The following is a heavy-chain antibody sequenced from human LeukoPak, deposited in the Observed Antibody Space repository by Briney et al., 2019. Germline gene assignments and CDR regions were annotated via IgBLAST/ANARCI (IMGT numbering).Heavy chain of an antibody. V-gene: IGHV1-18*01. Sequence: ASVKVSCKASGYTFTSYGISWVRQAPGQGLEWMGWISAYNGNTNYAQKFQGRVTITADKSTSTAYMELSSLRSEDTAVYYCARDYTQVAFDIWGQGTMVTVSS. CDR1: GYTFTSYG. CDR3: ARDYTQVAFDI. CDR2: ISAYNGNT. J-gene: IGHJ3*02. D-gene: IGHD4-11*01.